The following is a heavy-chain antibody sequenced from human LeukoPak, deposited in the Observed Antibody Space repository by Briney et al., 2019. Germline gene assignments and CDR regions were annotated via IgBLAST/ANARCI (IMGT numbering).Heavy chain of an antibody. Sequence: PGGSLRLSCAASGFTFSSYEMNWVRQAPGKGLEWVSYISSSGSTIYYADSVKGRFTTSRDNAKNSLYLQMNSLRAEDTAVYYCARSIVDMDVWGKGTTVTVSS. V-gene: IGHV3-48*03. J-gene: IGHJ6*03. CDR1: GFTFSSYE. CDR3: ARSIVDMDV. CDR2: ISSSGSTI. D-gene: IGHD2-15*01.